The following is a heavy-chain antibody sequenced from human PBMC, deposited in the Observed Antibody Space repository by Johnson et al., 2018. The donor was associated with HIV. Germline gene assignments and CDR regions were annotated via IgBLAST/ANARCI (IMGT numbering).Heavy chain of an antibody. CDR2: ISYDGSNK. Sequence: QVQLMESGGGVVQPGRSLRLSCAASGFTFSNYALHWVRQTPGKGLEWVAVISYDGSNKYYADSVKGRFTISRDNSKNTLYLQMDILRAEDTAVYYCARDGLEVDAFDIWGQGTMVTVSS. CDR1: GFTFSNYA. CDR3: ARDGLEVDAFDI. J-gene: IGHJ3*02. V-gene: IGHV3-30-3*01. D-gene: IGHD3-3*01.